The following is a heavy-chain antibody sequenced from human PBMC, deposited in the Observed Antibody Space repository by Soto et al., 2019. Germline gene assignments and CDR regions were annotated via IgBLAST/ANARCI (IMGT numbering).Heavy chain of an antibody. CDR3: VRQGIDYLHGLVDV. CDR2: VYYTGDT. Sequence: QVQLQQSGPRLVKPSETLSLTCTVSSGPDRSHNWGWIRQPPGRGLAWIGYVYYTGDTAYNPPLRGRVTISADTSTNDISLTLNSVTAADTAVYYCVRQGIDYLHGLVDVWGQGTTVSVSS. V-gene: IGHV4-59*08. D-gene: IGHD4-17*01. J-gene: IGHJ6*02. CDR1: SGPDRSHN.